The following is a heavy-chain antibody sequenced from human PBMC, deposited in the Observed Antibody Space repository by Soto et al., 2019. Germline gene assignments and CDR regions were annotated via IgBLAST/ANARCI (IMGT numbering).Heavy chain of an antibody. Sequence: PGGSLRLSCAASGFTFSNYGMHWVRQTPGKGLEWVAVISYDGRNKYYADSVKGRFTISRDNSKNTLYLQMNSLRAEDTAVYYCAREGFDWLFWERRPRDVWGQGTTVTVSS. J-gene: IGHJ6*02. CDR1: GFTFSNYG. CDR2: ISYDGRNK. D-gene: IGHD3-9*01. V-gene: IGHV3-30*03. CDR3: AREGFDWLFWERRPRDV.